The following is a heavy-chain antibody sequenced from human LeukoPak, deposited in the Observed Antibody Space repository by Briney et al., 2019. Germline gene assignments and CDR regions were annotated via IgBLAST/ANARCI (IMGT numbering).Heavy chain of an antibody. CDR1: GSSISSSSYY. V-gene: IGHV4-39*01. D-gene: IGHD3-10*01. CDR2: IFYSGST. Sequence: SETLSLTCTVSGSSISSSSYYWGWIRQPPGKGLEWIGSIFYSGSTYYNPSLKSRVTISLDTSKNQFSLKLSSVTAADTAVYYCARQGSRWFGELWYDWGQGTLVTVSS. CDR3: ARQGSRWFGELWYD. J-gene: IGHJ4*02.